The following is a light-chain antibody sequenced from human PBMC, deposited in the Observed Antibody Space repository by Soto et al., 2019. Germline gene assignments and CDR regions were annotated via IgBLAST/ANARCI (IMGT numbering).Light chain of an antibody. J-gene: IGKJ1*01. CDR2: AAS. CDR1: QGISSW. V-gene: IGKV1-12*01. Sequence: DIQMTQSASSVSAYLGDRVTITCRASQGISSWLAWYKQKPGKAPKRLIYAASSLQSGVPSRSSGSGSGTDFPLTIRSLQAEDFAPYYSEQANSFPPPFAQGPKVDIK. CDR3: EQANSFPPP.